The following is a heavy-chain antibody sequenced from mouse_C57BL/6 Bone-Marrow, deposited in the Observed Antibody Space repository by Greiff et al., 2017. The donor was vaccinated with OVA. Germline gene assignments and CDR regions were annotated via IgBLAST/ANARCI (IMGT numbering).Heavy chain of an antibody. J-gene: IGHJ1*03. D-gene: IGHD1-1*01. Sequence: EVKLMESEGGLVQPGSSLKLSCTASGFTFSDHYMAWVRQVPEKGLEWVANVNYDGSSIYYLDYLKSRFIISRDNAKNILYLQMSSLKSEDTATVCCTRYYCSSHWYFDVWGTGTTVTVAS. CDR2: VNYDGSSI. CDR3: TRYYCSSHWYFDV. CDR1: GFTFSDHY. V-gene: IGHV5-16*01.